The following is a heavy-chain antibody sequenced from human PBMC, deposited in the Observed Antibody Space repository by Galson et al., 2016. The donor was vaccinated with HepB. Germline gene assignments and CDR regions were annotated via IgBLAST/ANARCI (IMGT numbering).Heavy chain of an antibody. J-gene: IGHJ6*02. Sequence: SLRLSCAASGFTFSSYWMSWVRQAPGKGLEWVANIKQAGSEKYYVASVKGRFTISRDNAKNSLHLQMNSLRAEDTAVYYCARDGPGGYRYGFYYYYGMDVWGQGTTVTVSS. V-gene: IGHV3-7*03. CDR1: GFTFSSYW. D-gene: IGHD5-18*01. CDR2: IKQAGSEK. CDR3: ARDGPGGYRYGFYYYYGMDV.